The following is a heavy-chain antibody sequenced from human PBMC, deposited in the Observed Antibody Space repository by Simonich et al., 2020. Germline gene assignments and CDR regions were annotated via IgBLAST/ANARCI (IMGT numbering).Heavy chain of an antibody. D-gene: IGHD1-26*01. CDR3: AREGAGNDAFDI. J-gene: IGHJ3*02. Sequence: QVQLVESGGGVVQPGRSLRLSCAASGFTFSSYAMHWVRQAPGKGLEWVAVISYDGSNKYYADSVKGRLTISRDNSKNTLYLQMNSLRAEDTAVYYCAREGAGNDAFDIWGQGTMVTVSS. CDR1: GFTFSSYA. CDR2: ISYDGSNK. V-gene: IGHV3-30*07.